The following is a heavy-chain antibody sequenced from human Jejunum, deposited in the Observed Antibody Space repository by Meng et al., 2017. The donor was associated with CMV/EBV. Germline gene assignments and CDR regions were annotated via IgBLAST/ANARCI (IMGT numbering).Heavy chain of an antibody. Sequence: SSGSYYGNWIRQSPGKGLEWIAHVFYSGSSDYNPSLKSRVTISVDTSKNQFFLQLDSVTAADTAVYFCARGAVNMVRGVSYYFDYWGQGARGTVSS. D-gene: IGHD3-10*01. CDR3: ARGAVNMVRGVSYYFDY. CDR2: VFYSGSS. CDR1: SSGSYY. J-gene: IGHJ4*02. V-gene: IGHV4-61*01.